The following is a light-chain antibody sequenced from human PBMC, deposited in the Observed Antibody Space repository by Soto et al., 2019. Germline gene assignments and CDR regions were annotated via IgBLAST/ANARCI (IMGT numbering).Light chain of an antibody. CDR2: DAS. J-gene: IGKJ5*01. CDR3: QRYGNSPIT. V-gene: IGKV3-20*01. Sequence: EIVLTQSPGTLSLSPGERATLSCRASQSVSSNYLAWYQQKPGQAPRLLIYDASSRPTGIPDRFSGSGSGTDFTLTISRLEPVDVAVYYCQRYGNSPITFGQGTRLEIK. CDR1: QSVSSNY.